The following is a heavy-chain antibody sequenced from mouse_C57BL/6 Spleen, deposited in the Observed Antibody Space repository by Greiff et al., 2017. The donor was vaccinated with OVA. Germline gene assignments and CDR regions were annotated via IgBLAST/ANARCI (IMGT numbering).Heavy chain of an antibody. CDR3: ARHGYYGNYDAMDY. CDR1: GFTFSDYY. J-gene: IGHJ4*01. D-gene: IGHD2-1*01. V-gene: IGHV5-12*01. CDR2: ISNGGGST. Sequence: DVMLVESGGGLVQPGGSLKLSCAASGFTFSDYYMYWVRQTPEKRLEWVAYISNGGGSTYYPDTVKGRFTISRDNAKNTLYLQMSRLKSEDTAMYYCARHGYYGNYDAMDYWGQGTSVTVSS.